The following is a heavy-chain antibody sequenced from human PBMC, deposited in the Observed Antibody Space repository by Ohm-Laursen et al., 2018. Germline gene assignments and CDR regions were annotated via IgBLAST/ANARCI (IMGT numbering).Heavy chain of an antibody. D-gene: IGHD6-19*01. CDR3: AKDPNQWLVSIDY. CDR2: ISSSATII. V-gene: IGHV3-48*03. Sequence: SLRLSCAASGFTFNSYEMNWVRQAPGKGLEWLSYISSSATIIYYADSVKGRFTISRDNAKNSLYLQMNSPRADDTALYYCAKDPNQWLVSIDYWGQGTLVTVSS. CDR1: GFTFNSYE. J-gene: IGHJ4*01.